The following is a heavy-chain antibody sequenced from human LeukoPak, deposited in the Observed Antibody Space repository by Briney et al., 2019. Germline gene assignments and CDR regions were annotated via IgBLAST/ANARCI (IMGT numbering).Heavy chain of an antibody. Sequence: GGSLRLSCTASGFPFNEYSMNWVRQGPGKGLEWIAYIGIDSGNTKYAASVRGRFTISADKTKNSLYLQMNSLRVDDTAVYYCARDHNYAFDNWGQGTLVSVAS. CDR2: IGIDSGNT. CDR3: ARDHNYAFDN. V-gene: IGHV3-48*01. J-gene: IGHJ4*02. CDR1: GFPFNEYS. D-gene: IGHD1-1*01.